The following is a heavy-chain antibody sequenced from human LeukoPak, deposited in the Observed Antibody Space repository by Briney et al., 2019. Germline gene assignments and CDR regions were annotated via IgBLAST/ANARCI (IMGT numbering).Heavy chain of an antibody. J-gene: IGHJ4*02. CDR3: ARETYCGGDCYGYDY. CDR1: GGSFSGYY. CDR2: INHSGST. Sequence: SETLSLTCAVYGGSFSGYYWSWIRQPPGKGLEWIGEINHSGSTNYNPSLKSRVTISVDTSKNQFSLKLSSVTAADTAVYYCARETYCGGDCYGYDYWGQGTLVTVSS. D-gene: IGHD2-21*01. V-gene: IGHV4-34*01.